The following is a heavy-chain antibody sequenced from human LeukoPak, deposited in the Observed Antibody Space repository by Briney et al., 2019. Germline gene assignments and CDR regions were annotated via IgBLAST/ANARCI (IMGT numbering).Heavy chain of an antibody. CDR3: VKKSFYYGSGTYSHFDY. CDR1: GFTFSSYA. V-gene: IGHV3-23*01. J-gene: IGHJ4*02. D-gene: IGHD3-10*01. Sequence: PGGSLRLSCAASGFTFSSYAMNWVRQAPGKGLEWVSHISGDGGATFYADSVKGRFAISRDNAKNTLYLQMDSLRAEDTAVYYCVKKSFYYGSGTYSHFDYWGQGTLVTVSS. CDR2: ISGDGGAT.